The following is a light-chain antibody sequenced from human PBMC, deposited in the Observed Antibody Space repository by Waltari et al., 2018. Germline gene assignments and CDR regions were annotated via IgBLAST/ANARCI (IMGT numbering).Light chain of an antibody. CDR2: SAS. V-gene: IGKV3-15*01. J-gene: IGKJ1*01. CDR1: QRVSRN. Sequence: EIVMTQSPATLSVSPGERATLSCRASQRVSRNLAWYQQKPGQAPRLLIYSASTSATRIPARFSGTGSGTDFTLTISSLQSYDFSFYYCQQNNNWLWTFGQGTKLEIK. CDR3: QQNNNWLWT.